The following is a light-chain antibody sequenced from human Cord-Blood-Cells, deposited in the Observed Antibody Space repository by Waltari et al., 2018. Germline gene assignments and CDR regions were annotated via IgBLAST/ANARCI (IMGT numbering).Light chain of an antibody. CDR2: GAS. CDR1: QSVSSSY. CDR3: QQYGSSPT. Sequence: IVLTPSPGTLSLSTGERATLSCRASQSVSSSYLAWYQQKPGQAPRLLIYGASSRATGIPDRFSGSGSGTDFTLTISRLEPEDFAVYYCQQYGSSPTFGQGTKLEIK. V-gene: IGKV3-20*01. J-gene: IGKJ2*01.